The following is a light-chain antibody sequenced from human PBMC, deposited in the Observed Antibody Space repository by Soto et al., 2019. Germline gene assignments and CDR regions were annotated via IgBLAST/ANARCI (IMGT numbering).Light chain of an antibody. CDR1: SSDVGGYNY. J-gene: IGLJ1*01. Sequence: QSVLTQPASVSGSPGQSITISCTGTSSDVGGYNYVAWYQQHPGKVPRLMIYEVSNRPSGVPNRFSGSKSGSTASPTISGLQAEDEADYYCISYTSSSTSYVFGTGTKVTVL. V-gene: IGLV2-14*01. CDR2: EVS. CDR3: ISYTSSSTSYV.